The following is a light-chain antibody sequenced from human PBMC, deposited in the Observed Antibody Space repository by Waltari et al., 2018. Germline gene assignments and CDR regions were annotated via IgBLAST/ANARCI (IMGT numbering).Light chain of an antibody. Sequence: SSELTQDPAVSVALGQTGRITCQGDSLRTYSSDWYQQRPGQAPILVLFSTDDRPSGIPDRFSGSSSRDTASLTITGTQAEDEADYYCASRDPTANAVVFGGGTKLTVL. J-gene: IGLJ2*01. V-gene: IGLV3-19*01. CDR2: STD. CDR3: ASRDPTANAVV. CDR1: SLRTYS.